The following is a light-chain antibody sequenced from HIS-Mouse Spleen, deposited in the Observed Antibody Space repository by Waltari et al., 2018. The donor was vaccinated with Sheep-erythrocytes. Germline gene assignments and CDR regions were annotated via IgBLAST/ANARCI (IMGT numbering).Light chain of an antibody. CDR2: EVS. Sequence: QSALTQPASVSGSPGQSITISCTCTSSDVGGYNYVSWYQQHPGKAPKLMIYEVSNRPSGVSNRFSGSKSGNTASLTISGLQAEDEADYYCSSYTSSSTWVFGGGTKLTVL. CDR1: SSDVGGYNY. J-gene: IGLJ3*02. V-gene: IGLV2-14*01. CDR3: SSYTSSSTWV.